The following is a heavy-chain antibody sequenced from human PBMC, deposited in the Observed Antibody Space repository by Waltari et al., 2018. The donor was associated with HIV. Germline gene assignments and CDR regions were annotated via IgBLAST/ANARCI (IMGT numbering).Heavy chain of an antibody. D-gene: IGHD1-26*01. CDR1: GGSISSYH. CDR2: IYYSGST. V-gene: IGHV4-59*01. CDR3: ARSGSYRGYFDY. Sequence: QVQLQESGPGLVKPSETLSLTCTVSGGSISSYHWSCIRQPPGKGLEWIGYIYYSGSTNYNPSLKSRVTISVDTSKNQFSLKLSSVTAADTAVYYCARSGSYRGYFDYWGQGTLITVSS. J-gene: IGHJ4*02.